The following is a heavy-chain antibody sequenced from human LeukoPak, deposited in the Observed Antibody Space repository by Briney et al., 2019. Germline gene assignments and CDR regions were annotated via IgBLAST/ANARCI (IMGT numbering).Heavy chain of an antibody. J-gene: IGHJ5*02. V-gene: IGHV4-34*01. CDR1: GGSFSGYY. CDR2: INHSGST. CDR3: ARGVMVGATSNWFDP. D-gene: IGHD1-26*01. Sequence: SETLSLTCAVYGGSFSGYYWSWIRQPPGKGLEWIGEINHSGSTNYNPSLKGRVTISVDTSKNQFSLKLSSVTAADTAVYYCARGVMVGATSNWFDPWGQGTLVTVSS.